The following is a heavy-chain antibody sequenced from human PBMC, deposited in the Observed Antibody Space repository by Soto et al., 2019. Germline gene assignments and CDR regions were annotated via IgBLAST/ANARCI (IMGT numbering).Heavy chain of an antibody. J-gene: IGHJ6*01. CDR3: PRRVDAGVGV. D-gene: IGHD1-26*01. CDR1: GYTFTTYD. CDR2: MSPNSGAT. Sequence: QVQLVQSGAEVTKPGASVKVSCKASGYTFTTYDINWVRQATGQGLEWLGWMSPNSGATGYAQKLQGRITTNRDDFISKAYMELSNFRYVDTAMSFCPRRVDAGVGVRGQGTTVTVSS. V-gene: IGHV1-8*01.